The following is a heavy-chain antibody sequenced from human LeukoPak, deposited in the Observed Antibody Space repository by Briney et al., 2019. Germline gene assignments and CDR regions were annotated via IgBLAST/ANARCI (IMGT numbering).Heavy chain of an antibody. CDR2: IYYSGST. D-gene: IGHD1-14*01. V-gene: IGHV4-31*01. CDR1: GGSISSGGYY. Sequence: SETLSLTCTVSGGSISSGGYYWSWIRQHPGKGLEWIGYIYYSGSTYYNPSLKSQVTISVDTSKNQFSLRLSSVTAADTAVYYCARDHGNRYYYYGMDVWGQGTTVTVS. CDR3: ARDHGNRYYYYGMDV. J-gene: IGHJ6*02.